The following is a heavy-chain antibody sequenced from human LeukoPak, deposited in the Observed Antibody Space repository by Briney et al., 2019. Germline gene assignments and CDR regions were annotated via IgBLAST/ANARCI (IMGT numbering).Heavy chain of an antibody. D-gene: IGHD3-9*01. CDR3: ARRTYFHILTGYYTVAWFDP. CDR1: GDSISISSYF. V-gene: IGHV4-39*01. Sequence: PSETLSLTCTVSGDSISISSYFWAWIRQPPGKGLEWIGSIYYSGSTYYNASLKSRVSISVDTSKNQFFLKLSSVTAADTAVYYCARRTYFHILTGYYTVAWFDPWGQGTLVTVSS. CDR2: IYYSGST. J-gene: IGHJ5*02.